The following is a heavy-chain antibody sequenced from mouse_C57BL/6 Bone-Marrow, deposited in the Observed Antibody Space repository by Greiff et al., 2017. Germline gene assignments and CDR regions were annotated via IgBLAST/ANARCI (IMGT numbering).Heavy chain of an antibody. CDR3: ARSYYGSISYCDY. CDR2: IDPSDSYT. V-gene: IGHV1-59*01. J-gene: IGHJ2*01. Sequence: QVQLQQPGAELVRPGTSVKLSCKASGYTFTSYWMHWVKQRPGQGLEWIGVIDPSDSYTNYNQKFKGKATLTVDTSSSTAYMQLSSLTSEDSAVYYCARSYYGSISYCDYWGQGTTLTVSS. D-gene: IGHD1-1*01. CDR1: GYTFTSYW.